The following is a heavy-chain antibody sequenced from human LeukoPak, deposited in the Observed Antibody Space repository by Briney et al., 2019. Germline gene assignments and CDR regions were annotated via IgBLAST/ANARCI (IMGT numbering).Heavy chain of an antibody. Sequence: GASVKVSCKASGYTFTGYYMHWVRQAPGQGLEWMGWINPNSGGTNYAQKFQGRVTMTRDTSISTAYMELSRLRSDDTAVYYCARDRIIAAAAPQVGVSDYWGQGTLVTVSS. D-gene: IGHD6-13*01. J-gene: IGHJ4*02. CDR1: GYTFTGYY. CDR2: INPNSGGT. CDR3: ARDRIIAAAAPQVGVSDY. V-gene: IGHV1-2*02.